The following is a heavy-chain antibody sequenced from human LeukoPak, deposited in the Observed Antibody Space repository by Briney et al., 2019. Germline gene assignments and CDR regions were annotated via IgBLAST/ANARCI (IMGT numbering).Heavy chain of an antibody. V-gene: IGHV4-34*01. CDR2: INHSGST. D-gene: IGHD1-26*01. CDR1: GGSFSCYY. Sequence: PSETLSLTCAVYGGSFSCYYWSWIRQPPGKGLEWIGEINHSGSTNYNPSLKSRVTISVDTSKNQFSLKLSSVTAADTAVYYCARSDASGSYPFDYWGQGTLVTVSS. J-gene: IGHJ4*02. CDR3: ARSDASGSYPFDY.